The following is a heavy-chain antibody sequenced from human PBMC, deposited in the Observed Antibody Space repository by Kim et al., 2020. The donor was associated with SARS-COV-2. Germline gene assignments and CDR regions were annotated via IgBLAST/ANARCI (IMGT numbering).Heavy chain of an antibody. D-gene: IGHD3-9*01. CDR3: ARGDILTGYPHNYYYGMDV. Sequence: KGRFTISRDNAKNSLYLQMNSLRAEDTAVYYCARGDILTGYPHNYYYGMDVWGQGTTVTVSS. J-gene: IGHJ6*02. V-gene: IGHV3-7*04.